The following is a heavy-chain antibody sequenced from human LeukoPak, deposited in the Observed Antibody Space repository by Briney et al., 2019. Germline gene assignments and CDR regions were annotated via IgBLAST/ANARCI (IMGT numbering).Heavy chain of an antibody. V-gene: IGHV4-34*01. CDR3: ARNAAFNLDY. CDR1: GGSFSGYY. Sequence: SETLSLTCAVYGGSFSGYYWSWIRQPPGKGLEWIGETHPSGKSNYNPSLKSRVTMLIDKSNNHFSLKLSSVTAADTAVYYCARNAAFNLDYWGQGTPVTVSS. J-gene: IGHJ4*02. D-gene: IGHD1-14*01. CDR2: THPSGKS.